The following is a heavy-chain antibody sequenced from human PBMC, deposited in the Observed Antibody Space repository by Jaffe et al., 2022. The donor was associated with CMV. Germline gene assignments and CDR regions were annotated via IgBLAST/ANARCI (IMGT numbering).Heavy chain of an antibody. J-gene: IGHJ4*02. Sequence: QVQLLESGGGVVQPGTSVRLSCAASGFVFRNHGIHWVRRAPGKGLEWVAVIKGDGSQKYYGDSVKGRFSVSRDNSNNVAFLQMDHLRGEDTAIYYCARDRANLLIRPFDVDSWGQGTLVTVTS. CDR3: ARDRANLLIRPFDVDS. V-gene: IGHV3-33*01. D-gene: IGHD3-16*01. CDR1: GFVFRNHG. CDR2: IKGDGSQK.